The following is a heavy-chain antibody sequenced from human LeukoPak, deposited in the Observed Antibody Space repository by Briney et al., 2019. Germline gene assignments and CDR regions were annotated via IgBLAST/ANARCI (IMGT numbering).Heavy chain of an antibody. CDR3: ARDYDILYYYGMDV. Sequence: GGSLRLSCAASGFTFSSYWMSWVRQAPGKGLGWVANKKQDGSEKYHVDSVKGRFTISRDNAKNSLYLQMNSLRAEDTAVYYCARDYDILYYYGMDVWGQGTTVTVSS. J-gene: IGHJ6*02. V-gene: IGHV3-7*01. CDR2: KKQDGSEK. D-gene: IGHD3-9*01. CDR1: GFTFSSYW.